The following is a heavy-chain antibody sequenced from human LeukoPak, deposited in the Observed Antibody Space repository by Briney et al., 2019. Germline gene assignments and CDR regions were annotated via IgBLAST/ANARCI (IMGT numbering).Heavy chain of an antibody. CDR2: IKTNGDST. V-gene: IGHV1-46*01. J-gene: IGHJ4*02. Sequence: ASVQVSCKACGYTFTSYYMHGVRQAPRQGLESIGRIKTNGDSTRNGQKFQGRVTMTRDTSTSTVYMEVSSLGSEYTAVYYCARRRRYFDYWGQGTLVTVSP. CDR1: GYTFTSYY. CDR3: ARRRRYFDY.